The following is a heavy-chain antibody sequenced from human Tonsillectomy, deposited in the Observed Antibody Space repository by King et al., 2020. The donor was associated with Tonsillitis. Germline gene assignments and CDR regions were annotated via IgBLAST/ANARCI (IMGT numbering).Heavy chain of an antibody. CDR2: IIIDGSST. Sequence: VQLVESGGGLVQPGGSLPLSCAASVFTFSSDLMHWVRHAPGKGRVWVSRIIIDGSSTSYAASVKGRISISTDNAKTTLYLQMNSLRAEDTAVYYCARETQAYYYYMDVWGKGTTVTVSS. J-gene: IGHJ6*03. CDR3: ARETQAYYYYMDV. V-gene: IGHV3-74*01. CDR1: VFTFSSDL.